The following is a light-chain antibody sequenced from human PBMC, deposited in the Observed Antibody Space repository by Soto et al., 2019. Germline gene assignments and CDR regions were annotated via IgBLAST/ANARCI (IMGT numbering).Light chain of an antibody. CDR2: GAS. J-gene: IGKJ1*01. V-gene: IGKV3-15*01. Sequence: EIVMTQSPATLSVSPGERATLSCRATQSVRSNLAWYQQRPGQAPSLLIYGASTRAPDIPARFSGSGSGTEFTLTISSLQSEDFAVYYCQQYNNWPRTFGQGTKVELK. CDR3: QQYNNWPRT. CDR1: QSVRSN.